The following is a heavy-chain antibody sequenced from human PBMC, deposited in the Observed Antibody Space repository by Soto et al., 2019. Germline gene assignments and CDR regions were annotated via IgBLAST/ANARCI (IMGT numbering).Heavy chain of an antibody. J-gene: IGHJ6*02. CDR2: IGTAGDT. Sequence: EVQLVESGGGLVQPGGSLRLSCAASGFTFSSYDMHWVRQATGKGLEWVSAIGTAGDTYYPGSVKGRFTISRENAKNSLYIQMNSLRAGDTAVYYCARGSQQLAHDGPLGMDVWGQGTTVTVSS. V-gene: IGHV3-13*01. D-gene: IGHD6-6*01. CDR3: ARGSQQLAHDGPLGMDV. CDR1: GFTFSSYD.